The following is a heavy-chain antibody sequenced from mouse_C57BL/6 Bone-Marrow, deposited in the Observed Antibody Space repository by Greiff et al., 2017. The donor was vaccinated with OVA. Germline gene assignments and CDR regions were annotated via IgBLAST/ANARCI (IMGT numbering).Heavy chain of an antibody. V-gene: IGHV3-8*01. J-gene: IGHJ4*01. CDR3: ARTDYSNYGAMDY. CDR2: ISYSGST. Sequence: EVHLVESGPGLAKPSQTLSLTCSVTGYSITSDYWNWIRKFPGNKLEYMGYISYSGSTYYNPSLKSRISITRDTSKNQYYLQLNSVTTEDTATYYCARTDYSNYGAMDYWGQGTSVTVSS. D-gene: IGHD2-5*01. CDR1: GYSITSDY.